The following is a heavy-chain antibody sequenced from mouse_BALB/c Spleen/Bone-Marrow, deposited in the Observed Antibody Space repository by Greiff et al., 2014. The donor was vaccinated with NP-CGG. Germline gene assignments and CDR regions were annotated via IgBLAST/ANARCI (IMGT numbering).Heavy chain of an antibody. Sequence: VQLKESGGGLVQPGGSLKLSCAASGFDFSRYRMSWIRQAPGKGLEWIGEINPDSSTINYTPSLKDKFIISRDNAKNTLYLQMSKVRSEDTALYYCARQGYYGKGDYWGQGTTLTVSS. V-gene: IGHV4-1*02. J-gene: IGHJ2*01. D-gene: IGHD2-1*01. CDR3: ARQGYYGKGDY. CDR2: INPDSSTI. CDR1: GFDFSRYR.